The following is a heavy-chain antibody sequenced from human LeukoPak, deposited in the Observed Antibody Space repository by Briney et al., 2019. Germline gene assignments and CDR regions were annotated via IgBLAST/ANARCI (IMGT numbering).Heavy chain of an antibody. J-gene: IGHJ4*02. Sequence: GGSLRLSCAASGFTFSSYAMSWVRQAPGKGLEWVSAISGSGDSTYYADSVKGRFTISRDNSKNTLYLQMNSLRAEDTAVYYCAKVRGSSWYYSDWGQGTLVTVSS. D-gene: IGHD6-13*01. CDR1: GFTFSSYA. V-gene: IGHV3-23*01. CDR2: ISGSGDST. CDR3: AKVRGSSWYYSD.